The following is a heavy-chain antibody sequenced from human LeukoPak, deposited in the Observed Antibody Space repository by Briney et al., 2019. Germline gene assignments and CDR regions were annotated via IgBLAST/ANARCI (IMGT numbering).Heavy chain of an antibody. V-gene: IGHV1-18*01. J-gene: IGHJ5*02. CDR2: ISAYNGNT. CDR3: ARDHLVRGNNHYYHSNHGQYNWFDP. Sequence: ASVKVSCKASGYTFTSHGISWVRQAPGQGLEWMGWISAYNGNTNYAQTLQGRVTMTTDTSTSTAYMELRSLRSDDTAVYYCARDHLVRGNNHYYHSNHGQYNWFDPWGQGTLVTVSS. CDR1: GYTFTSHG. D-gene: IGHD3-22*01.